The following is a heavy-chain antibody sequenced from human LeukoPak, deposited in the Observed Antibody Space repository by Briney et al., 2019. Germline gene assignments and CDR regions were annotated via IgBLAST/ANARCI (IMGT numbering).Heavy chain of an antibody. Sequence: SETLSLTCTVSGGSISSYYWSWIRQPPGKGLEWIGYIYYSGSTNYNPSLKSRVTISVDTSKNQFSLKLSSVTAADTAVYYCARPGGLIAAAGFDYWGQGTLVTVSS. CDR1: GGSISSYY. V-gene: IGHV4-59*08. J-gene: IGHJ4*02. D-gene: IGHD6-13*01. CDR3: ARPGGLIAAAGFDY. CDR2: IYYSGST.